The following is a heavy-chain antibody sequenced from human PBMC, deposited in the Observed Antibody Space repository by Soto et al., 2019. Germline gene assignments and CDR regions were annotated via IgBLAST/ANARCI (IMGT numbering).Heavy chain of an antibody. Sequence: GASVKVSCKASGGTFSSYAISWVRQAPGQGLEWMGGIIPIFGTANYAQKFQGRVTITADESTSTAYMELSSLRSEDTAVYYCAREASYSSSWYGAFDAFDIWGQGTMVTVSS. D-gene: IGHD6-13*01. CDR2: IIPIFGTA. V-gene: IGHV1-69*13. J-gene: IGHJ3*02. CDR3: AREASYSSSWYGAFDAFDI. CDR1: GGTFSSYA.